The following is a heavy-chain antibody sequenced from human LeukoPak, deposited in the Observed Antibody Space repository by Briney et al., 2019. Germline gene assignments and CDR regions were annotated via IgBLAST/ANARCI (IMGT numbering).Heavy chain of an antibody. Sequence: PGGSLRLSCAASGFTFSRYGMYWVRQAPGKGLEWVALISYDKSHRYYADSVKGRFTISRDNSKNTMYLQMNSLRAEDTAVYYCAKPQTYGSGSYYNFDYWGQGTLVTVSS. V-gene: IGHV3-30*18. J-gene: IGHJ4*02. D-gene: IGHD3-10*01. CDR1: GFTFSRYG. CDR3: AKPQTYGSGSYYNFDY. CDR2: ISYDKSHR.